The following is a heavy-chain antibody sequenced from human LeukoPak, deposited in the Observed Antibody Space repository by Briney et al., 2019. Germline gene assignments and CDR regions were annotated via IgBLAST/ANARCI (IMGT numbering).Heavy chain of an antibody. CDR3: ATGYCSSTSCPQNNWFDP. V-gene: IGHV4-34*01. CDR1: GGSFSGYY. D-gene: IGHD2-2*01. J-gene: IGHJ5*02. Sequence: PSETLSLTCAVYGGSFSGYYWSWIRQPPGKGLEWIGEINHSGSTNYNPSLKSRVTISVDTSKNQFSLKLSSVTAADTAVYYCATGYCSSTSCPQNNWFDPWGQGTLVTVSS. CDR2: INHSGST.